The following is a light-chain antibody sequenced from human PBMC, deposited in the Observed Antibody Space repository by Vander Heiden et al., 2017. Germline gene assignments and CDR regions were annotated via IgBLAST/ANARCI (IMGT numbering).Light chain of an antibody. CDR2: DVS. CDR1: SSDIGGYNY. V-gene: IGLV2-14*03. J-gene: IGLJ3*02. Sequence: QSALTQPASVSGSPGQSLTVSCTGTSSDIGGYNYVSWYQQHPGKAPKLMIYDVSNRPSGVSNRFSGSKSGNTASLTISGLQAEDEADYYCSSYTSSSSLPEFDEGTKLTVL. CDR3: SSYTSSSSLPE.